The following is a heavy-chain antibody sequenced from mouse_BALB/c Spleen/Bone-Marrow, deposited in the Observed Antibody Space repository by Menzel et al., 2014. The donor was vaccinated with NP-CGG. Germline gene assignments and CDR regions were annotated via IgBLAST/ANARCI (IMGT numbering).Heavy chain of an antibody. CDR3: SRGYGNCPDY. J-gene: IGHJ2*01. V-gene: IGHV5-6-4*01. D-gene: IGHD2-10*02. CDR2: ISTGGTYT. CDR1: GFTFSSSI. Sequence: DVKLVESGGGLVEPGGSLKLSCSASGFTFSSSIVSWVRQTPEKRLEWVATISTGGTYTYYPDSVKGRFTISRDNAKNTLYLQMSSLKSEDTAMYYCSRGYGNCPDYWGQGTTLTVSS.